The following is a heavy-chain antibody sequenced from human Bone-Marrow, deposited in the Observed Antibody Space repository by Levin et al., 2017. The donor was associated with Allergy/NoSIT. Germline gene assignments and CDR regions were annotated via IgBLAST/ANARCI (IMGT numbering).Heavy chain of an antibody. V-gene: IGHV3-23*01. D-gene: IGHD3-10*01. CDR2: ISGGGDNT. CDR3: AKGSEGYYIFSSPLPY. Sequence: QPGGSLRLSCAASGFTFSNYDMNWVRQAPGKGLEWVSAISGGGDNTYYADSVKGRFTISRDDSKNTLYLQMNSLRAEDTAVYYCAKGSEGYYIFSSPLPYWGQGTPVTVSS. J-gene: IGHJ4*02. CDR1: GFTFSNYD.